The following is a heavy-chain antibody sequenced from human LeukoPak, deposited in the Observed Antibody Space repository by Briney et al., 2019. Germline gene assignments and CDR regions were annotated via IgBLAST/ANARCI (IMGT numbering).Heavy chain of an antibody. D-gene: IGHD6-13*01. J-gene: IGHJ4*02. CDR1: GVTFSSYG. CDR2: ITGSGGSS. V-gene: IGHV3-23*01. CDR3: GAGLIGAAGYFDY. Sequence: GGPLRLSCAASGVTFSSYGMSWVRQAPGKGLEWVSAITGSGGSSYYADSVKGRFTISRDNSKNTLYLQMNSLRVEDTAVYYCGAGLIGAAGYFDYWGQGTLVTVSS.